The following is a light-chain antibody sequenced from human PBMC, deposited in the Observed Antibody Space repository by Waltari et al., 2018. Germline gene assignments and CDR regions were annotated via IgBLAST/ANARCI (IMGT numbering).Light chain of an antibody. Sequence: IVLPQSAGPLSLSPGARATLSCRASQSVSSNYLAWYQQKPGQAPRLLIYGASSRATGIPCRFSGSGSGTDCTLTISRLEPEDFAVYYCQQYGSSPWTFGRGTKVEIK. CDR2: GAS. V-gene: IGKV3-20*01. CDR3: QQYGSSPWT. CDR1: QSVSSNY. J-gene: IGKJ1*01.